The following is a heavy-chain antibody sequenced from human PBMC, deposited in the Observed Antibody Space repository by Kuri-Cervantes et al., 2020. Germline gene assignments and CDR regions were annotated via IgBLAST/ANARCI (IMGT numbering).Heavy chain of an antibody. CDR1: GGSISSGGYY. D-gene: IGHD2/OR15-2a*01. V-gene: IGHV4-31*03. Sequence: LRLSCTVSGGSISSGGYYWSWIRQHPGKGLEWIGYIYYSGSTYYNPSLKSRVTISVDTSKNQFSLKLSSVTAADTAVYYCAKDLVYDHAFDIWGQGTMVTVSS. CDR3: AKDLVYDHAFDI. J-gene: IGHJ3*02. CDR2: IYYSGST.